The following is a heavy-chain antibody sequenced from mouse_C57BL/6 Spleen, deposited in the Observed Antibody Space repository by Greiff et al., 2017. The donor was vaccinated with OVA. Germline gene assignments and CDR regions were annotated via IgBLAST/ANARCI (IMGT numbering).Heavy chain of an antibody. CDR3: ARSGSSGRR. Sequence: QVQLKQSGAELARPGASVKLSCKASGYTFTSYGISWVKQRTGPGLEWIGEIYPRRGNTYYNEKFKGKATLTADKSSSTADMELRSLTSEDSAVYFCARSGSSGRRWGQGTLVTVSA. D-gene: IGHD3-2*02. V-gene: IGHV1-81*01. CDR2: IYPRRGNT. CDR1: GYTFTSYG. J-gene: IGHJ3*01.